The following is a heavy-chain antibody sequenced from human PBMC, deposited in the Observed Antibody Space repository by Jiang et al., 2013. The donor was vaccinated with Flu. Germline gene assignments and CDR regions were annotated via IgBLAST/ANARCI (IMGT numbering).Heavy chain of an antibody. CDR3: ARGSQAADYYYGMDV. V-gene: IGHV1-69*01. Sequence: PGQGLEWMGGIIPIVGTAKYAQRFQGRLTISAHESTRTADIELSSLTSDDTAVYYCARGSQAADYYYGMDVWGQGTTVTVS. J-gene: IGHJ6*02. D-gene: IGHD6-13*01. CDR2: IIPIVGTA.